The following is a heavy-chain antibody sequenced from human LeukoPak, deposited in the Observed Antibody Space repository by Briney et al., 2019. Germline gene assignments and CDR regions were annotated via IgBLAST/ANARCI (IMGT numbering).Heavy chain of an antibody. CDR3: ARVFGVYDYVWGSYRWDPFDY. CDR1: GGTFSGYA. CDR2: IIPIFGTA. D-gene: IGHD3-16*02. V-gene: IGHV1-69*05. Sequence: SVKVSCKASGGTFSGYAISWVRQAPGQGLEWMGGIIPIFGTANYAQKFQGRVTITTDESTSTAYMELSSLRSDDTAVYYCARVFGVYDYVWGSYRWDPFDYWGQGTLVTVSS. J-gene: IGHJ4*02.